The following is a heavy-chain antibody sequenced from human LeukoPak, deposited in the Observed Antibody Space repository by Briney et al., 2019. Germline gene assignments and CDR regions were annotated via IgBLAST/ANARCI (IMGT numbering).Heavy chain of an antibody. CDR1: GGSISSGYYY. CDR2: IYYSGST. D-gene: IGHD3-22*01. Sequence: SETLSLTCTVSGGSISSGYYYWSWIRQPPGKGLEWIGYIYYSGSTYYNPSLKSRVTISVDTSKNQFSLKLSSVTAADTAVYYCARYSEIYYYDSSGYDYWGQGTLVTVSS. V-gene: IGHV4-30-4*01. CDR3: ARYSEIYYYDSSGYDY. J-gene: IGHJ4*02.